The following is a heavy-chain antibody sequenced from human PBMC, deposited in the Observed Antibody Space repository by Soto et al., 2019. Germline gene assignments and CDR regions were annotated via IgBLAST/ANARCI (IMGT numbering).Heavy chain of an antibody. CDR3: ARECSLNVDGDKCPPGANWFDP. CDR2: IIPLLAIV. V-gene: IGHV1-69*08. J-gene: IGHJ5*02. D-gene: IGHD2-21*01. Sequence: QVQLVQSGAEVKRPGSSVKVSCKASGGTFSSYTFSWVRQAPGHGLEWVGRIIPLLAIVNKAQKFQDRVTITADKSTNTAYMDLSSLRSEDTAVYFCARECSLNVDGDKCPPGANWFDPWGQGTLVIVSS. CDR1: GGTFSSYT.